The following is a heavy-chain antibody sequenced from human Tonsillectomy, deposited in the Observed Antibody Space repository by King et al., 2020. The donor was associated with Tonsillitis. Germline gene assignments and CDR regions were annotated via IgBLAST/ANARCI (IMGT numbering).Heavy chain of an antibody. CDR3: AREWESPHYDVLTGYPSYFDS. CDR2: ISGTSRHI. CDR1: GFTFNFYT. J-gene: IGHJ4*02. D-gene: IGHD3-9*01. V-gene: IGHV3-21*06. Sequence: VQLVESGGGLVKPGGSLRLSCVASGFTFNFYTMNWVRQAPGKGLEWVSSISGTSRHIHYADSLKGRFTIYRDNAENSLYLQMDSLRAEDTAVYYCAREWESPHYDVLTGYPSYFDSWGQGTLVTVSS.